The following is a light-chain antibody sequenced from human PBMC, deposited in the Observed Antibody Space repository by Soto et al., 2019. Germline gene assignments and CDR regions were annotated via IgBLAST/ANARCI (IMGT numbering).Light chain of an antibody. CDR2: DAS. Sequence: DIQMTQSPSTLSSSVGDRFTITVLSSQSISSWLAWYQQKPGKAPKLLIYDASSLESGVPSRFSGSGSGTEFTLTISSLQPDDFATYYCQQYNSYWTFGQGTKVDI. CDR1: QSISSW. V-gene: IGKV1-5*01. CDR3: QQYNSYWT. J-gene: IGKJ1*01.